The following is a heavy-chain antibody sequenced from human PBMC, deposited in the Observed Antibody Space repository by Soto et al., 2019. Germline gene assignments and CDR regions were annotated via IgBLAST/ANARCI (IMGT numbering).Heavy chain of an antibody. J-gene: IGHJ3*02. CDR1: GYTFNRHD. D-gene: IGHD6-19*01. Sequence: QVQLVQSGAEVKRSGASVRISCKASGYTFNRHDINWVRQATGQGPEWIGWMNPNSGNTGYAQKFQGRVTMTMDSSITTASMDLSSLTSEDTAIYYCAREGLYGSIQDNTFDIWGQGTMVSVSS. CDR2: MNPNSGNT. V-gene: IGHV1-8*01. CDR3: AREGLYGSIQDNTFDI.